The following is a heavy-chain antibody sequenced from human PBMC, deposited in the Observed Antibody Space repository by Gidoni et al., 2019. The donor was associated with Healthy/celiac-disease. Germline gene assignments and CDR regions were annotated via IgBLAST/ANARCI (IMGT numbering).Heavy chain of an antibody. CDR3: ARDCVHVGGDYVFYFDY. D-gene: IGHD4-17*01. J-gene: IGHJ4*02. CDR1: GDSVPSNNPA. Sequence: QVQLQQSGPGLVKPSQTLSLTCATSGDSVPSNNPAWNWIRQSPSGGLECLGRTYYRSKWYNDYAVTVKSRITINPDTTKNQFSLQLNSVTPEDTAVYYCARDCVHVGGDYVFYFDYWGQGTLVTVSS. CDR2: TYYRSKWYN. V-gene: IGHV6-1*01.